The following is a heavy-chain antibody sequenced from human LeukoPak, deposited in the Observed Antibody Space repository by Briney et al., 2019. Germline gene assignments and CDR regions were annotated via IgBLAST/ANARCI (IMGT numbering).Heavy chain of an antibody. J-gene: IGHJ3*02. V-gene: IGHV1-24*01. CDR2: FDPEDGET. Sequence: ASVKVSCKVSGYTLTELSMHWVRQAPGKGLEWMGGFDPEDGETIYAQKFQGRVTMTEDTSTDTAYVELSSLRSEVTAVYYCATVGSASIAARRAFDIWGQGTMVTVSS. CDR1: GYTLTELS. D-gene: IGHD6-6*01. CDR3: ATVGSASIAARRAFDI.